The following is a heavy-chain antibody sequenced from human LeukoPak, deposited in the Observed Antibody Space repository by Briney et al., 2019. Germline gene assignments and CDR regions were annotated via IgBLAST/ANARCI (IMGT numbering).Heavy chain of an antibody. V-gene: IGHV1-18*01. CDR2: ISAYNGNT. CDR1: GYTFTSYG. D-gene: IGHD7-27*01. Sequence: ASVTVSCTASGYTFTSYGISWVRQAPGQGLEWMGWISAYNGNTNYAQKLQGRVTMTTDTSTSTAYMELRSLRSDDTAVYYCARDTTNWGFDYWGQGTLVTVSS. J-gene: IGHJ4*02. CDR3: ARDTTNWGFDY.